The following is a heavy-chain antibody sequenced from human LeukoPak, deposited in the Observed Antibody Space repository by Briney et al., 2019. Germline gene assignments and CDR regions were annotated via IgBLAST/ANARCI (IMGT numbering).Heavy chain of an antibody. Sequence: PSETLSLTCTVSGGSISSSSYYWGWIRQPPGKGLEWIGSIYYSGSTYYNPSLKSRVTISVDTSKNQFSLKLSSVTAADTAVYYCARHRSRTDYYDSSGLDYWGQGTLVTVSS. J-gene: IGHJ4*02. V-gene: IGHV4-39*01. CDR1: GGSISSSSYY. CDR2: IYYSGST. D-gene: IGHD3-22*01. CDR3: ARHRSRTDYYDSSGLDY.